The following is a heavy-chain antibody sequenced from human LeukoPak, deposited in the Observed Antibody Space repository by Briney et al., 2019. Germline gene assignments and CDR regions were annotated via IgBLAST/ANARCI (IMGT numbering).Heavy chain of an antibody. CDR3: ARGDLAVVPAAPGGY. Sequence: ASVKVSCKASGYTFTGYHMHWVRQAPGQGLEWMGWINPNSGGTNYAQKFQGRVTMTRDTSISTAYMELSRLRSDDTAVYYCARGDLAVVPAAPGGYWGQGTLVTVSS. J-gene: IGHJ4*02. D-gene: IGHD2-2*01. CDR1: GYTFTGYH. CDR2: INPNSGGT. V-gene: IGHV1-2*02.